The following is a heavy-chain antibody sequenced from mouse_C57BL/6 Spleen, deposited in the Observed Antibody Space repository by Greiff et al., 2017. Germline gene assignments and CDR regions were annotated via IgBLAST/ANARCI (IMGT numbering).Heavy chain of an antibody. V-gene: IGHV1-5*01. CDR3: KKLYYDYDDWYFDV. CDR2: IYPGNSDT. D-gene: IGHD2-4*01. Sequence: VQLQQSGTVLARPGASVKMSCKTSGYTFTSYWMHWVKQRPGQGLEWIGAIYPGNSDTSYNQKFKGKAKLTAVPSASTAYMELSSLTNEDSAVYYGKKLYYDYDDWYFDVWGTGTTVTVSS. CDR1: GYTFTSYW. J-gene: IGHJ1*03.